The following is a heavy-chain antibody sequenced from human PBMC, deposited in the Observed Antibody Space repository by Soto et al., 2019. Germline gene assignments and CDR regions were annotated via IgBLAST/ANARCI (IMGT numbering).Heavy chain of an antibody. J-gene: IGHJ5*02. D-gene: IGHD3-16*01. CDR2: IYYSGIT. CDR3: ASSVAPEGDWFDP. V-gene: IGHV4-31*03. Sequence: SESLSQSCIVSASPIRGPGYYWSRIRQHPGEGLEWIGFIYYSGITDYNPSVKSRVIISADTSKNQFSLRLSSVTAADTAVYHCASSVAPEGDWFDPWGQGTLVTVSS. CDR1: ASPIRGPGYY.